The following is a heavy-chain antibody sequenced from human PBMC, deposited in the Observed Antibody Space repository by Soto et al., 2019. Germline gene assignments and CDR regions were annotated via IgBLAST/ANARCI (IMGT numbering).Heavy chain of an antibody. CDR1: GYTFTSHA. CDR2: VNPNSGNT. CDR3: ARCYYASWGNAYNKELEY. V-gene: IGHV1-8*02. Sequence: SVKVSCKTSGYTFTSHADLCVRQATGRGLESMGWVNPNSGNTGYAQNFQDRVTMTRDTSVTTAYMELSSLTSEDTAVYYCARCYYASWGNAYNKELEYWGQRTLVTASS. J-gene: IGHJ4*02. D-gene: IGHD3-10*01.